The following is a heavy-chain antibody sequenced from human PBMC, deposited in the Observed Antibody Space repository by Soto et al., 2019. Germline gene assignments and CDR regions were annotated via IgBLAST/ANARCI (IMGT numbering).Heavy chain of an antibody. D-gene: IGHD2-21*01. CDR2: IIPRFGSP. CDR3: ARAVVPKYNWFDP. CDR1: RDTFSIYA. Sequence: SVKVSCKASRDTFSIYAITCVLQSPGQWLEWMGGIIPRFGSPKYAQNFQGRLTITADDSTYTAYMELASLTSDDTAVYYCARAVVPKYNWFDPWGQGTLVTVS. V-gene: IGHV1-69*13. J-gene: IGHJ5*02.